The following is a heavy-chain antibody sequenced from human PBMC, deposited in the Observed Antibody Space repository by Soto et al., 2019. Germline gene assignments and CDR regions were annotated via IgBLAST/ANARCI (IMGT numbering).Heavy chain of an antibody. CDR2: IIPILGIA. CDR1: GGTFSSYT. J-gene: IGHJ3*02. V-gene: IGHV1-69*04. Sequence: SVKVSCKASGGTFSSYTISWVRQAPGQGLEWMGRIIPILGIANYAQKFQGRVTITADKSTSTAYMELSSLRSEDTAVSYCARDYDDNDVFYIWGQGTMVTVAS. D-gene: IGHD4-17*01. CDR3: ARDYDDNDVFYI.